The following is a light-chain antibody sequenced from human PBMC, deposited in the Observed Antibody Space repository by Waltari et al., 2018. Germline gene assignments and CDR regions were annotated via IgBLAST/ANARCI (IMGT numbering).Light chain of an antibody. V-gene: IGKV2-28*01. J-gene: IGKJ1*01. CDR1: QSLQHANGASY. Sequence: EIVMTQSPLSLPVTPGQPASFSCRSSQSLQHANGASYLDWYLQRPGQSPQLLIYLASSWASGVPDRFSGSGSGTHFTLTISRVEAEDIGIYYCMQALQLPKTFGQGTKVEFK. CDR2: LAS. CDR3: MQALQLPKT.